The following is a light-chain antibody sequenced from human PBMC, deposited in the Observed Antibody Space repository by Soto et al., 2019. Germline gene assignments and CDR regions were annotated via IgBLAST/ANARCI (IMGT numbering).Light chain of an antibody. V-gene: IGLV2-14*01. CDR3: SSYTRSSTHV. J-gene: IGLJ1*01. CDR2: DVS. Sequence: QSALTQPASVSGSPGQSITISCTGTSSDVGGYNYVSWYQQHPGKAPKLIIYDVSNRPSGVSNHFSGSKSGNTASLTISGLQAEDEADYYCSSYTRSSTHVFGTGTKLTVL. CDR1: SSDVGGYNY.